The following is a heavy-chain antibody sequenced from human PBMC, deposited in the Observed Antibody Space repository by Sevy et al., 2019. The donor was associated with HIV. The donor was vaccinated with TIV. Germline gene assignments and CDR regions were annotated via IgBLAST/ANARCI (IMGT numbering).Heavy chain of an antibody. CDR1: GFTFSSYA. CDR2: ISGSGGST. CDR3: AKLSGIGWLGYYYYYMDV. D-gene: IGHD6-19*01. V-gene: IGHV3-23*01. Sequence: GSLRLSCAASGFTFSSYAMSWVRQAPGKGLEWVSAISGSGGSTYYADSVKGRFTISRDNSKNTLYLQMNSLRAEDTAVYYCAKLSGIGWLGYYYYYMDVWGKGTTVTVSS. J-gene: IGHJ6*03.